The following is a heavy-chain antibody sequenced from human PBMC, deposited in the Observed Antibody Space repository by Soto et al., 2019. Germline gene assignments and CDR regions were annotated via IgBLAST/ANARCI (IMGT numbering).Heavy chain of an antibody. D-gene: IGHD2-21*02. J-gene: IGHJ4*02. CDR1: GFTFSSHA. V-gene: IGHV3-23*01. Sequence: PGGSLRLSCAASGFTFSSHAMSWVRQAPGKGLEWVSGISGSTGSPDYADSVKGRFTISRDNSKNTLYLQMNSLRVEDTAVYYCAKDQCNSACFVFDYWGRGTLVTVS. CDR2: ISGSTGSP. CDR3: AKDQCNSACFVFDY.